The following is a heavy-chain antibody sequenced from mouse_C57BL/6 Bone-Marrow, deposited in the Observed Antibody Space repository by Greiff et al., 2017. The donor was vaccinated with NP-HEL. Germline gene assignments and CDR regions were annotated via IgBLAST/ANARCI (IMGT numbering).Heavy chain of an antibody. CDR2: IYWDDDK. V-gene: IGHV8-12*01. CDR3: ARRDDGYYGYAMDY. CDR1: GFSLSTSGMG. J-gene: IGHJ4*01. D-gene: IGHD2-3*01. Sequence: QVTLKESGPGILQSSQTLSLTCSFSGFSLSTSGMGVSWIRQPSGKGLEWLAHIYWDDDKRYNPSLKSRLTISKDTSRTQVFLKITSVDTADTATYYCARRDDGYYGYAMDYWGQGTSVTVSS.